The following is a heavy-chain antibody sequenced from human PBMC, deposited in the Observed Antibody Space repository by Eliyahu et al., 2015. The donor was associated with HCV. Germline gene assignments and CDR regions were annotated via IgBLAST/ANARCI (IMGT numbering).Heavy chain of an antibody. V-gene: IGHV1-3*01. CDR3: ARDIQWFGELWGWFDP. CDR1: GYTFTSYA. CDR2: INAGNGNT. D-gene: IGHD3-10*01. Sequence: VQLVQSGAXVKKPGASVXXSCXASGYTFTSYAMHWVRQAPGQRLEWMGWINAGNGNTKYSQKFQGRVTITRDTSAXTAYMELSSLRSEDTAVYYCARDIQWFGELWGWFDPWGQGTLVTVSS. J-gene: IGHJ5*02.